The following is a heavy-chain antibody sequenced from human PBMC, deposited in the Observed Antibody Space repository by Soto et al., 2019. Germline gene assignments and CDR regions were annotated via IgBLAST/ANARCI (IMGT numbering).Heavy chain of an antibody. CDR3: ARVAVAGTRVDY. J-gene: IGHJ4*02. V-gene: IGHV4-39*07. Sequence: SETLSLTCTVSGGPITSENYYWGWIRQPPGKGLEWIGTISYSGTTNYNPSLKGRVTISMDTSKNQFSLKLSSVTAADTAVYYCARVAVAGTRVDYWGQGTLVTVS. CDR1: GGPITSENYY. CDR2: ISYSGTT. D-gene: IGHD6-19*01.